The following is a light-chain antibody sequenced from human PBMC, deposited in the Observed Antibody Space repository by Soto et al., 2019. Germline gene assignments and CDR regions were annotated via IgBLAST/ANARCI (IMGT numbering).Light chain of an antibody. CDR1: SSNIGAGYD. CDR3: QSYAPTLSARYV. CDR2: GNI. J-gene: IGLJ1*01. Sequence: QSVLTQPPSVSGAPGQRVTISCTGSSSNIGAGYDVHWYQQRPGTAPKLLIFGNINRPSGVPDRFSGSKSGTSASLAITGLQAEDEGDYYCQSYAPTLSARYVFGTGTKVTVL. V-gene: IGLV1-40*01.